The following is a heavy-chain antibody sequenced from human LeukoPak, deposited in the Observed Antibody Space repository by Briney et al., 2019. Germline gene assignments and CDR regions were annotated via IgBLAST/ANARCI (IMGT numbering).Heavy chain of an antibody. CDR2: INAGNGNT. V-gene: IGHV1-3*01. J-gene: IGHJ6*02. CDR1: GYTFTSYA. D-gene: IGHD3-22*01. Sequence: GASVKVSCKASGYTFTSYAMHWVRQAPGQRLEWMGWINAGNGNTKYSQKFQGRVTITRDTSASTAYMELSSLRSEDTAVYYCARDPFKYYYDSSGYHYYYGMDVWGQGTTVTVSS. CDR3: ARDPFKYYYDSSGYHYYYGMDV.